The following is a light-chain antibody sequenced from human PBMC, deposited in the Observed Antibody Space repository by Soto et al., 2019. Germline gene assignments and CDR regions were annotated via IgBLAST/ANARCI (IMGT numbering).Light chain of an antibody. CDR1: SSNIGKYY. Sequence: QSVLSQPPSVSAAPGQRVTISCSGGSSNIGKYYVSWYQQVPGTAPTLLIYDNTQRPSGIPDRFSGSKSGTSATLAITGLQTGDEADYYCATWDGGLTPQGVFGTGTKVTVL. CDR2: DNT. V-gene: IGLV1-51*01. CDR3: ATWDGGLTPQGV. J-gene: IGLJ1*01.